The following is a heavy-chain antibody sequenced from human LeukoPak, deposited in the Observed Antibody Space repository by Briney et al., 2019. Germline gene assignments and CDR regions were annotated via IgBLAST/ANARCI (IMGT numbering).Heavy chain of an antibody. CDR3: ARGGITIFGVVTPSWFDP. V-gene: IGHV4-59*08. CDR2: IYYSGTT. D-gene: IGHD3-3*01. J-gene: IGHJ5*02. CDR1: GGSIGSYY. Sequence: SETLSLTCIVSGGSIGSYYWSWIRQSPVKGLEWIGYIYYSGTTNYNPSLKSRVTMSVDSSRNQLSLKLSSVTAADTAVYYCARGGITIFGVVTPSWFDPWGQGTLVTVSS.